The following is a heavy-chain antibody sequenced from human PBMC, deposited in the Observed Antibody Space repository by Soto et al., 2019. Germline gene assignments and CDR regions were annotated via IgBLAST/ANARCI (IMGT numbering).Heavy chain of an antibody. CDR2: ISGYNGNT. CDR3: AREGPAPYYYYGMDV. J-gene: IGHJ6*02. CDR1: GYSFTTYG. V-gene: IGHV1-18*01. Sequence: QVQLVQSRGEVKKPGASVKVSCKTSGYSFTTYGISWVRQAPGQGLEWMGWISGYNGNTNYAQKLKGRLTMTTDTSTSTAYMELRSLTPADTAVYYCAREGPAPYYYYGMDVWGQGSTVTVSS.